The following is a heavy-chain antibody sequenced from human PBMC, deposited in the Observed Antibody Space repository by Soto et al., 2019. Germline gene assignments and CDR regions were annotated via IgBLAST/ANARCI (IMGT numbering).Heavy chain of an antibody. CDR1: GGTFSRHA. D-gene: IGHD3-22*01. CDR2: IIPIFGTA. CDR3: ARGWGYDSNAYYYAY. Sequence: QVQLVQSGAEVRKPGSSVKVSCKASGGTFSRHAISWVRQAPGQGLAWMGGIIPIFGTANHAQKFQGRVTIIADESTSTVYMELSSLRSEDTAMYYCARGWGYDSNAYYYAYWGQGTLVIVSS. V-gene: IGHV1-69*01. J-gene: IGHJ4*02.